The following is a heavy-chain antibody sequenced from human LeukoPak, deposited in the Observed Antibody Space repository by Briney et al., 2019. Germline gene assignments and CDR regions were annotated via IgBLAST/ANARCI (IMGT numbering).Heavy chain of an antibody. V-gene: IGHV4-4*07. CDR3: AATYYYDSSGYYYHYYYYMDV. J-gene: IGHJ6*03. CDR2: IYTSGST. CDR1: GGSISSYY. D-gene: IGHD3-22*01. Sequence: PSETLSLTCTVSGGSISSYYWSWIRQPAGKGLEGIGRIYTSGSTNHNPSLKSRVTMSVDTSKNQFSLKLSSVTAADTAVYYCAATYYYDSSGYYYHYYYYMDVWGKGTTVTVSS.